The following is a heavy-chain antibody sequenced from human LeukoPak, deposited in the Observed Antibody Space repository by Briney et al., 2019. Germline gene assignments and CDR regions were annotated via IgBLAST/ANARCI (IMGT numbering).Heavy chain of an antibody. Sequence: VASVKVSCKAFGYTFTSNYMHWVRQAPGQGLEWMGIVNPSGGGTSNAQKFQGRVTMTRDTSTSTVYMELSRLRSEDTAVYYCAREIGPRQLHLWGSAFDSWGQGTLVTVSS. J-gene: IGHJ4*02. D-gene: IGHD5-18*01. CDR1: GYTFTSNY. V-gene: IGHV1-46*01. CDR3: AREIGPRQLHLWGSAFDS. CDR2: VNPSGGGT.